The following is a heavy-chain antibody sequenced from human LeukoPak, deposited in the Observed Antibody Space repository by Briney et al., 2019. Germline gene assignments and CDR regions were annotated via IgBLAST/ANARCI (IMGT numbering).Heavy chain of an antibody. Sequence: GGSLRLSCAASGFTFSEYYMSWIRQAPGKGLDWVSYISSGGDTIYYSDSVKGRFTVSRDNAKNSLYLQMNTLRAEDTAVYYCVRGDYYESSGYYSVDYWGQGTLVTVSS. CDR3: VRGDYYESSGYYSVDY. CDR2: ISSGGDTI. D-gene: IGHD3-22*01. J-gene: IGHJ4*02. V-gene: IGHV3-11*04. CDR1: GFTFSEYY.